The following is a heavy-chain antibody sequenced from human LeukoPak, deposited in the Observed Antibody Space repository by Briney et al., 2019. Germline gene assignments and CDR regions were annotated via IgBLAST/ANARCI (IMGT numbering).Heavy chain of an antibody. Sequence: SGPTLFKPTQALTLTFTFSGFSLSTSGVGVGWIRQPPGKALEWLAFIYWDDDKRYIPSLKSRLTITKDTSKNQVVLTMTNMDPVDTATYYCAHRQRSYSYDCYFDFWGQGTLVTVSS. CDR1: GFSLSTSGVG. CDR2: IYWDDDK. V-gene: IGHV2-5*02. D-gene: IGHD5-18*01. J-gene: IGHJ4*02. CDR3: AHRQRSYSYDCYFDF.